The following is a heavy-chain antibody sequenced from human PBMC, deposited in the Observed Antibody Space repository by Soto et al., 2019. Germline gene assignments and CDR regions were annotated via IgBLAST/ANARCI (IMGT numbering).Heavy chain of an antibody. Sequence: EVQLLESGGGLVQPGGSLRLSCAASGFTFSSYAMNWVRQAPGKGLEWVSSISGSGGSTYYADPVKGRFTISRDNSKNTLYLQMNSLRADDTAVYYCARDGEEVAGSPSNRFDPWGQGTLVTVSS. CDR1: GFTFSSYA. V-gene: IGHV3-23*01. CDR2: ISGSGGST. D-gene: IGHD6-19*01. CDR3: ARDGEEVAGSPSNRFDP. J-gene: IGHJ5*02.